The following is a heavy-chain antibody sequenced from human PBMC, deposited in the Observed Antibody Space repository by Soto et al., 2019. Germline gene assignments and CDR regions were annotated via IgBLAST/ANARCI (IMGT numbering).Heavy chain of an antibody. J-gene: IGHJ4*02. CDR1: GFTFSTYA. CDR2: ISGSSTST. D-gene: IGHD3-22*01. V-gene: IGHV3-23*01. Sequence: GGSLRLSCAASGFTFSTYAMNWVRQAPGKGLEWVSAISGSSTSTYYADSVKGRFTISRDNSKNTLYLQMNSLKASDTAMYYCATSRDYYDSSGYSSQVGDDYWGQGTLVTVSS. CDR3: ATSRDYYDSSGYSSQVGDDY.